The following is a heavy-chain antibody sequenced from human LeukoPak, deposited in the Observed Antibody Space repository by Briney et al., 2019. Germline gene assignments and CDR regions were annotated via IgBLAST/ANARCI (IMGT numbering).Heavy chain of an antibody. CDR2: INPNSGGT. D-gene: IGHD6-13*01. V-gene: IGHV1-2*02. Sequence: ASVKVSCKASGYTFTGYYMHWVRQAPGQGLEWMGWINPNSGGTNSAQKFQGRVTMTRDTSISTAYMELSRPRFDDTAVYYCARLAAGTRIVLDPWGQGTLVTVSS. J-gene: IGHJ5*02. CDR1: GYTFTGYY. CDR3: ARLAAGTRIVLDP.